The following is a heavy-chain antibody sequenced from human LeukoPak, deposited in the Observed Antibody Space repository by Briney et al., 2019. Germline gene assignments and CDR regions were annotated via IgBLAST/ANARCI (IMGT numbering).Heavy chain of an antibody. V-gene: IGHV3-30-3*01. Sequence: LTGGSLRLSCAASGFTFSSYAMHWVRQAPVKGLEWVAVISYDGSNKYYADSVKGRFTISRDNSKNTLYLQMNSLRAEDTAVYYWARGSRVTTLDNWAKEPLVTVS. J-gene: IGHJ4*02. CDR1: GFTFSSYA. CDR2: ISYDGSNK. CDR3: ARGSRVTTLDN. D-gene: IGHD4-17*01.